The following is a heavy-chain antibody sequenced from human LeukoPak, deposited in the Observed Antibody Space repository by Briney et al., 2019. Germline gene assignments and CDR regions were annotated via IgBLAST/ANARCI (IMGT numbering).Heavy chain of an antibody. CDR3: ATSSYDYCTGGSCFYPYYFDY. J-gene: IGHJ4*02. CDR1: GYTFTDYY. V-gene: IGHV1-2*02. CDR2: INPNSGGT. D-gene: IGHD2-15*01. Sequence: ASLKVSCTASGYTFTDYYMHWVRQAPGQGLEWMGWINPNSGGTNYAQKFQGRVTMTRDTSISTADMELSRLRSDDTAVFYCATSSYDYCTGGSCFYPYYFDYWGQGTLVTVSS.